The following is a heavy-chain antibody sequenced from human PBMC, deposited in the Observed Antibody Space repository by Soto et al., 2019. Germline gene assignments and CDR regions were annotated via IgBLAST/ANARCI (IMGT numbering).Heavy chain of an antibody. Sequence: PSETLSLTCAVYGGSFSGYYWSWIRQPPGKGLEWIGEINHSGVTNYNPSLKSRLTISVDTSKNQFSLKLSSVTAADTAVYYCASYYYGSGSYYYFDYWGQGTLVTVSS. D-gene: IGHD3-10*01. CDR2: INHSGVT. V-gene: IGHV4-34*01. J-gene: IGHJ4*02. CDR1: GGSFSGYY. CDR3: ASYYYGSGSYYYFDY.